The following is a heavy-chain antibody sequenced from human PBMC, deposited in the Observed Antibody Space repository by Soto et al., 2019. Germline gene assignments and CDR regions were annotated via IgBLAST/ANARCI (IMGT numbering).Heavy chain of an antibody. D-gene: IGHD2-15*01. CDR3: AREGRGVAAPYPMPPPFFDY. V-gene: IGHV1-69*01. CDR1: GGTVSSYA. CDR2: IIPIFGTA. J-gene: IGHJ4*02. Sequence: QVQLVQSGAEVKKPGSSVKVSCKASGGTVSSYAISWVRQAPGQGLEWMGGIIPIFGTANYAQKFQGRVTITADESTSTAYMELSSLRSEDTAVYYCAREGRGVAAPYPMPPPFFDYWGQGTLVTVSS.